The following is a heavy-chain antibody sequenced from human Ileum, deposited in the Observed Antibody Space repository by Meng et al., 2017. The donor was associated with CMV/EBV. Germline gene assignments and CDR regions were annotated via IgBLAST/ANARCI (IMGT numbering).Heavy chain of an antibody. CDR2: VNNRGRT. Sequence: QGQLQTWGAGLLKPSETLSLTCAVSGEPLNGFFCSWIRQPPGRGLEWIGEVNNRGRTNYNPSLKSRLTISIDTSKRQLSLMVTSVTAADSAIYYCASGRLQFTPSALQHWGPGTLVTVSS. CDR1: GEPLNGFF. V-gene: IGHV4-34*02. D-gene: IGHD5-24*01. CDR3: ASGRLQFTPSALQH. J-gene: IGHJ1*01.